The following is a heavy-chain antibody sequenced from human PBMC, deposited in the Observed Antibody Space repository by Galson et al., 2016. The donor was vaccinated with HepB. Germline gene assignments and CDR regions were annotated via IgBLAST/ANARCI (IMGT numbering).Heavy chain of an antibody. J-gene: IGHJ5*02. Sequence: AVKVSCKASGYTFTSYAITWVRQAPGQGLEWMGWIAPDNGNTVYAQRFQGRVTMTTHTSTRTAYMEVTSLRFDDTAVYYCGIGLHYCVTANCFWISWGQGTLVTVSS. CDR1: GYTFTSYA. CDR2: IAPDNGNT. V-gene: IGHV1-18*01. CDR3: GIGLHYCVTANCFWIS. D-gene: IGHD2-2*01.